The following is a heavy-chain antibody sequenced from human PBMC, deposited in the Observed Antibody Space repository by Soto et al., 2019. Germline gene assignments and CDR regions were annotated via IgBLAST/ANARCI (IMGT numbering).Heavy chain of an antibody. J-gene: IGHJ6*02. CDR3: ASPDFDSGAPLYYYALDV. V-gene: IGHV1-46*02. Sequence: QVQVVQSGAEVKKPGASVKISCKASGYRFNAYYIHWARQAPGQGLEWMGWINANSGTTTYAQKFQGRGTMTRDTAARTVYMELSSLRSEDAAVYYCASPDFDSGAPLYYYALDVWGQGTTVIVSS. D-gene: IGHD3-9*01. CDR1: GYRFNAYY. CDR2: INANSGTT.